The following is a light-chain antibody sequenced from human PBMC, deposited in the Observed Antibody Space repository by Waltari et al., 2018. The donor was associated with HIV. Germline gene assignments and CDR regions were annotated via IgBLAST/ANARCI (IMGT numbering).Light chain of an antibody. V-gene: IGLV2-14*01. CDR2: EVS. CDR3: SSYTSSSTVV. CDR1: SSDVGGYNY. J-gene: IGLJ2*01. Sequence: QSALTQPASVSGSPGQSITISCTGTSSDVGGYNYVSWYQQHPGKAPKLMIYEVSNRPSGVSNRCSGSKSGNTASLTISGLQAEVEADYYCSSYTSSSTVVFGGGTKLTVL.